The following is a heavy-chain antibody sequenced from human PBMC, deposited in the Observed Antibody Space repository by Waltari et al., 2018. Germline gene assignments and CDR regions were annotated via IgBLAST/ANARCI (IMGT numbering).Heavy chain of an antibody. V-gene: IGHV3-53*01. J-gene: IGHJ6*02. CDR2: IYSGGST. D-gene: IGHD3-10*01. CDR1: GFTVSSNY. CDR3: ARAPNRSFGMDV. Sequence: EVQLVESGGGLIQPGGSLRLSCAASGFTVSSNYMSWVRQAPGKGLEWVSVIYSGGSTYYADSVKDRFTISRDNSKNTLYLQMNSLRAEDTAVYYCARAPNRSFGMDVWGQGTTVTVSS.